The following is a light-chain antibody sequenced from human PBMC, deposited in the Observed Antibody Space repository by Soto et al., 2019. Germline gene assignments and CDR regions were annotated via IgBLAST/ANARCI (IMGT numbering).Light chain of an antibody. CDR2: AAS. V-gene: IGKV1-39*01. CDR3: QQTFSTPIT. Sequence: DIPMTQSPSSLSASVGDRVTITCRASQTVRTYLNWYQQKPGKAPTLLVYAASTLESAVPPRFSGAGSETDFTLTISGLQPEVFATYYCQQTFSTPITFGQGTRLE. J-gene: IGKJ5*01. CDR1: QTVRTY.